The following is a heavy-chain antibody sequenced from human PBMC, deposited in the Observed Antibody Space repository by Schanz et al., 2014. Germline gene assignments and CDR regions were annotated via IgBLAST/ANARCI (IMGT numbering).Heavy chain of an antibody. J-gene: IGHJ4*02. Sequence: EVQLLESGGGLVRPGGSLRLSCAASGFTFSNYAMSWVRQAPGKGLEWVSALSGSGGSTYYADSVKGRFTISRDNSKNTLYLQMNSLRAGDTAVYYCARGTDWNLHYWGQGALVTVSS. CDR2: LSGSGGST. D-gene: IGHD1-1*01. V-gene: IGHV3-23*01. CDR1: GFTFSNYA. CDR3: ARGTDWNLHY.